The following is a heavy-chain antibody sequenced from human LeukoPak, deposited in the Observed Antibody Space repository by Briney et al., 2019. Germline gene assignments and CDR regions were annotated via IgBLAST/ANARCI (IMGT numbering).Heavy chain of an antibody. CDR3: ARYSEVYYYVDV. V-gene: IGHV3-23*01. CDR1: GFTFSSYA. D-gene: IGHD3-9*01. Sequence: GGSLKLSCAASGFTFSSYAMSWVRQAPGKGLEWVSAISGSGGSTYYADSVKGRFTISRDDAERSVYLQMDNVRVEDTAVYFCARYSEVYYYVDVWGTGTTVTVSS. J-gene: IGHJ6*03. CDR2: ISGSGGST.